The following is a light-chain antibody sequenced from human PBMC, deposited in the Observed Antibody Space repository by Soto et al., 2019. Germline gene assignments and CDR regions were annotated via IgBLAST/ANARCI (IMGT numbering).Light chain of an antibody. J-gene: IGKJ4*01. CDR3: QHYSTSSLT. CDR1: QSISSY. CDR2: DAS. V-gene: IGKV1-5*01. Sequence: DIQMTQSPSSLSASVGDRVTITCRASQSISSYLNWYQQKPGKATQLLIYDASSLERGVPSRFSGSGSGTQFTLTITSLQPDDFATYYCQHYSTSSLTCGGGTKGDIK.